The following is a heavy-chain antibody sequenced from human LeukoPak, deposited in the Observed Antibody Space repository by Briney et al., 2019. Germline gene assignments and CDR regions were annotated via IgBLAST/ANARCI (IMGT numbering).Heavy chain of an antibody. V-gene: IGHV4-59*01. CDR1: GGSISSYY. CDR3: ARGPLGPAAGHLNFDY. J-gene: IGHJ4*02. CDR2: IYYSGST. D-gene: IGHD6-13*01. Sequence: SETLSLTCTVSGGSISSYYWSWIRQPPGKGLEWIGYIYYSGSTNYNPSLKSRVTISVDTSKNQFSLKLSSVTAADTAVYYCARGPLGPAAGHLNFDYWGQGTLITVSS.